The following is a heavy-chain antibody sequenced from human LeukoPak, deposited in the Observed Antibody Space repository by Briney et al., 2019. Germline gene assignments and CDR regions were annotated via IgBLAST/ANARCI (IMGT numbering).Heavy chain of an antibody. CDR1: GFTFSSYA. CDR3: AREGIQLWSNAFDI. J-gene: IGHJ3*02. CDR2: ISGSGGST. V-gene: IGHV3-23*01. Sequence: GGSLRLSCAASGFTFSSYAMSWVRQAPGKGLEWVSAISGSGGSTYYADSVKGRFTISRDNAKNSLYLQMNSLRAEDTAVYYCAREGIQLWSNAFDIWGQGTMVTVSS. D-gene: IGHD5-18*01.